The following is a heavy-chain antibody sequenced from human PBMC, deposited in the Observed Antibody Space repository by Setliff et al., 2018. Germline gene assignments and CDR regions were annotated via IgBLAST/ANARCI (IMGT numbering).Heavy chain of an antibody. CDR1: GDTFNTYT. J-gene: IGHJ5*02. CDR2: IIPLLETV. V-gene: IGHV1-69*06. Sequence: ASVKVSCKVSGDTFNTYTRSWVRQAPGQGLEWMGGIIPLLETVKYAQKFQGRLTITADKSTSTGYMELRSLRSEDTAVYYCARDYVISSHSGLNEGWLDPWGQGTLVTVSS. CDR3: ARDYVISSHSGLNEGWLDP. D-gene: IGHD1-26*01.